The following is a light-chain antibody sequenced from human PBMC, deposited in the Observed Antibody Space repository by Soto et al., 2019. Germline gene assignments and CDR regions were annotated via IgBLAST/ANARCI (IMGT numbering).Light chain of an antibody. CDR1: HDVSRN. V-gene: IGKV1-33*01. CDR2: DAS. J-gene: IGKJ4*01. Sequence: DIQMTQSPSSLSASVGDRVTIACQSSHDVSRNVNWLQQKPGEAPKLLLYDASNLERGVPSRFSGSGSGTYFTLIISSLQPEDVETYYCQQYSSMVAFGGGT. CDR3: QQYSSMVA.